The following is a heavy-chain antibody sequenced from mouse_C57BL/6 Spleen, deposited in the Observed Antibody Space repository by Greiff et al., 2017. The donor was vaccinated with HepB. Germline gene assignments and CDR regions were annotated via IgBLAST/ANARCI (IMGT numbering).Heavy chain of an antibody. D-gene: IGHD3-2*02. V-gene: IGHV3-6*01. CDR2: ISYDGSN. CDR1: GYSITSGYY. Sequence: EVQLQESGPGLVKPSQSLSLTCSVTGYSITSGYYWNWIRQFPGNKLEWMGYISYDGSNNYNPSLKNRISITRDTSKNQFFLKLNSVTTEDTATYYCAREGLLGSSGSFAYWGQGTLVTVSA. CDR3: AREGLLGSSGSFAY. J-gene: IGHJ3*01.